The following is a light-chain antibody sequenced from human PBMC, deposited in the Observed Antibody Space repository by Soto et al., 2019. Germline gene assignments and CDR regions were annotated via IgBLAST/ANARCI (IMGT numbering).Light chain of an antibody. J-gene: IGKJ1*01. CDR1: QSINTN. CDR2: SPS. CDR3: QQYGTSPAT. Sequence: IVMTQSPSTLSVSPGERATLSCRASQSINTNLAWYQQKPGQAPRLLIYSPSGRATGIPDRFSGSGSGTDFTLIISGLEPEDFAVYYCQQYGTSPATFGQGTKVDIK. V-gene: IGKV3-20*01.